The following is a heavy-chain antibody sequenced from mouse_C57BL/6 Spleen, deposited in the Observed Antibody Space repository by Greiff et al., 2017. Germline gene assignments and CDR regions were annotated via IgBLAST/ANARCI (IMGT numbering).Heavy chain of an antibody. CDR2: INPNNGGT. CDR1: GYTFTDYN. D-gene: IGHD2-5*01. J-gene: IGHJ2*01. Sequence: VQLKESGPELVKPGASVKMSCKASGYTFTDYNMHWVKQSHGKSLEWIGYINPNNGGTSYNQKFKGKATLTVNKFSSTAYMELRSLTSEDSAVYYCARGYYSNSHWGQGTTLTVSS. CDR3: ARGYYSNSH. V-gene: IGHV1-22*01.